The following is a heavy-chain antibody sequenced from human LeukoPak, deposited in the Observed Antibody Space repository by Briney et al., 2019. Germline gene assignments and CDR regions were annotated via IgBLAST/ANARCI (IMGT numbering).Heavy chain of an antibody. CDR2: IRQDGGET. CDR1: GLTFSRDW. V-gene: IGHV3-7*01. D-gene: IGHD5-12*01. J-gene: IGHJ4*02. Sequence: GGSLRLSCEASGLTFSRDWMGWVRQAPGKGLEWVADIRQDGGETYYGDSVKGRFTISRDNAKNTVYLQMNSLRAEDTAVYYCARGKYGGYFIDYWGQGTLVTVSS. CDR3: ARGKYGGYFIDY.